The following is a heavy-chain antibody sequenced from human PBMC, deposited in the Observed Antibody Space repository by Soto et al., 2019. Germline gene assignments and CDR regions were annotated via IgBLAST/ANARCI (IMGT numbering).Heavy chain of an antibody. CDR1: AVTFTGFG. D-gene: IGHD1-26*01. V-gene: IGHV3-33*01. Sequence: GSLRLSCAASAVTFTGFGMHWVRQAPGKGLEWVAVIRFDGSNTYYADSVKGRFTISRDNPKNMLYLQMNSLRAEDTAIYYYARDGVGTTTYFGYFDYWGLGTLVTVSS. CDR2: IRFDGSNT. J-gene: IGHJ4*02. CDR3: ARDGVGTTTYFGYFDY.